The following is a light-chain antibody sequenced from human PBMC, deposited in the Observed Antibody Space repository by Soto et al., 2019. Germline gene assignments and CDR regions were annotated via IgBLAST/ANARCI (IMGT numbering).Light chain of an antibody. V-gene: IGKV1-5*03. CDR3: QQYNSYPLT. Sequence: DIPMTQSPSTLSASVGDRVTITCRASQSISSWLAWYQQKPGKARKLLIYKASSLESGVPCRCSGSGYGTEFTLNISSLQPDDFATYYCQQYNSYPLTFGGGTKVEIK. J-gene: IGKJ4*01. CDR1: QSISSW. CDR2: KAS.